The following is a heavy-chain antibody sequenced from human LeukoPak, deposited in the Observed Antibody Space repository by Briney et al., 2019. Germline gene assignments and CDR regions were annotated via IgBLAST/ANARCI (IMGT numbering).Heavy chain of an antibody. V-gene: IGHV3-30*03. J-gene: IGHJ4*02. Sequence: GGSLRLSCAASGFTFSSYGIHWVRQAPGKGLEWVAVISADGKTKYYADSVKGRFTISRDNSQNTLDLQMNSLRAEDTAVYYCARHHDILTGYPVMVGSIDYFDYWGQGTLVTVSS. CDR3: ARHHDILTGYPVMVGSIDYFDY. CDR2: ISADGKTK. CDR1: GFTFSSYG. D-gene: IGHD3-9*01.